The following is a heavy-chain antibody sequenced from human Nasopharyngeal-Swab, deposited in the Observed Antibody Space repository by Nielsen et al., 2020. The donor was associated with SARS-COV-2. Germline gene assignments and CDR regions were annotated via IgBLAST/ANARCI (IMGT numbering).Heavy chain of an antibody. J-gene: IGHJ6*03. CDR3: ARADRGGRYFSQDYYTMDV. CDR2: ISNDGSDK. D-gene: IGHD1-26*01. CDR1: GFTFSSYA. Sequence: GESLKISCATSGFTFSSYAMHWVRQAPGKGLEWVAVISNDGSDKFYADSVKGRFSISRDTSRSAVYLQMNSLRAEDTALYYCARADRGGRYFSQDYYTMDVWGTGTMVTVSS. V-gene: IGHV3-30*03.